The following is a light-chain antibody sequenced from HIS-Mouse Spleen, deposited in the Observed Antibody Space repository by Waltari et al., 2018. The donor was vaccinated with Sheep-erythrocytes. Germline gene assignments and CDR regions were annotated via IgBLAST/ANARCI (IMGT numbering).Light chain of an antibody. Sequence: DIVMTQSPLSLPDTPGEPASISCRPSQSLLHSNGYNYLDWYLQKPGQSPQLLIYLGSNRASGVPDRFSGSGSGTDFTLKISRVEAEDVGVYYCMQALQTPLTFGGGTKVEIK. CDR2: LGS. CDR1: QSLLHSNGYNY. CDR3: MQALQTPLT. V-gene: IGKV2-28*01. J-gene: IGKJ4*01.